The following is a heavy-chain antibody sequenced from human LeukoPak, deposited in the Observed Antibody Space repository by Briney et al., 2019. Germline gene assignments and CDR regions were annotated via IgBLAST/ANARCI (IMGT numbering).Heavy chain of an antibody. V-gene: IGHV3-23*01. CDR1: GFTFSSYA. D-gene: IGHD6-19*01. CDR3: AKDGVAVAGYYFDY. CDR2: ISGSGDST. J-gene: IGHJ4*02. Sequence: PGGSLRLSCAASGFTFSSYAMSWVRQAPGKGLEWVSAISGSGDSTYYADSVKGRFTISRDNSKNTLFLQINSLRAEDTAVYYCAKDGVAVAGYYFDYWGQGTLVTVSS.